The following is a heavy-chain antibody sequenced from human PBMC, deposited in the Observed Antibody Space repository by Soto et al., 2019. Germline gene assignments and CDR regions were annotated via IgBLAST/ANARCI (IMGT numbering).Heavy chain of an antibody. Sequence: PGGSLRLSCAASGFTFSSYAIRWVRQAPGKGLEWVSAISDSGGSTYYADSVKGRFTISRDNSKNTLYLQMNSLRAEDTAVYYFAKGGRDILGGMIVVFYGMDVWGQGTTVTAP. D-gene: IGHD3-22*01. CDR3: AKGGRDILGGMIVVFYGMDV. CDR2: ISDSGGST. V-gene: IGHV3-23*01. CDR1: GFTFSSYA. J-gene: IGHJ6*02.